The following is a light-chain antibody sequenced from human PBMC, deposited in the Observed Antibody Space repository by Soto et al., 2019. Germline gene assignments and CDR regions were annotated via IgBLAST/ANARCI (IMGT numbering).Light chain of an antibody. Sequence: DIQMTQSPSSLSASVGDRVTITCRASQSISIYLNWYQQKPGKAPKVLIYAASSLQSGVPPRFSGSGSGTDFTLTISSLQPEDFATYFCQQRYNIPRATFGQGTKVDI. CDR3: QQRYNIPRAT. V-gene: IGKV1-39*01. CDR2: AAS. CDR1: QSISIY. J-gene: IGKJ1*01.